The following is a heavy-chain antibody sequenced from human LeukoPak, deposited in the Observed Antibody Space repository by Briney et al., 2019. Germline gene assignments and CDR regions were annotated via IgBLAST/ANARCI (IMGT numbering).Heavy chain of an antibody. Sequence: PSETLSLTCTVSGGSISSYYWSWIRQPAGKGLEWIGRIYTSGSTNYNPSLKSRVTMSVDTSKNQFSLKLSSVTAADTAVYYCARERGYSGYGYWCFDLWGRGTLVTVSS. CDR3: ARERGYSGYGYWCFDL. CDR2: IYTSGST. V-gene: IGHV4-4*07. CDR1: GGSISSYY. D-gene: IGHD5-12*01. J-gene: IGHJ2*01.